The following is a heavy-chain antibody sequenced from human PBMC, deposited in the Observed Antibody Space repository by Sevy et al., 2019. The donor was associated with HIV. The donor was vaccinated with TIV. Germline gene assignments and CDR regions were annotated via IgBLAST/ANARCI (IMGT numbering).Heavy chain of an antibody. Sequence: GGSLRLSCAASGFTFSSYWMHWVRQAPGKGLVWFSRINSDGSSTSYADSVKGRFTISRDNAKNTLYLQMNSLRAEDTAVYYCAREGFNGYSHKNSDFDYWGQGTLVTVSS. CDR2: INSDGSST. D-gene: IGHD5-18*01. J-gene: IGHJ4*02. CDR1: GFTFSSYW. CDR3: AREGFNGYSHKNSDFDY. V-gene: IGHV3-74*01.